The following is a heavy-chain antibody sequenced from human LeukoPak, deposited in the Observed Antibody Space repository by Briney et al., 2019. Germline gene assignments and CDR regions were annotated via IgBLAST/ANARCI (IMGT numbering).Heavy chain of an antibody. V-gene: IGHV1-18*01. J-gene: IGHJ6*02. CDR3: ARDLPGAAVEGTTRGMDV. CDR1: GYTFTSYG. CDR2: ISAYNGNT. Sequence: ASVKVSCKASGYTFTSYGITWVRQAPGRGLEWMGWISAYNGNTNYAQNVQGRVTVTRDTSTSTAYMELRSLRSDDTAVYFCARDLPGAAVEGTTRGMDVWGQGTTVTVSS. D-gene: IGHD6-19*01.